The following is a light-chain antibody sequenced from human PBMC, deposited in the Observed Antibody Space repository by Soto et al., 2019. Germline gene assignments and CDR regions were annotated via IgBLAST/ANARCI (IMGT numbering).Light chain of an antibody. CDR1: NSNIGAGYD. J-gene: IGLJ2*01. Sequence: QSVLTQPPSVSGAPGQRVTISCTGSNSNIGAGYDVHWYQQLPGTAPKLLMYGNRHRPSGVPDRFSGSKSATSASLAITGLQAEDEADYYCQSYDSSLSGSVFGGGTKVTVL. CDR3: QSYDSSLSGSV. V-gene: IGLV1-40*01. CDR2: GNR.